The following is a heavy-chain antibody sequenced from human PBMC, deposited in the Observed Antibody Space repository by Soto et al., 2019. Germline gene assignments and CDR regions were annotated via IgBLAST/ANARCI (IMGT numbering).Heavy chain of an antibody. V-gene: IGHV3-30*18. Sequence: PGGSLRLSCAASGFTFSSYGMHWVRQAPGKGLEWVAVISYDGSNKYYADSVKGRFTISRDNSKNTLYLQMNSLRAEDTAVYYCAKDGNDVLTGLKPEYYYYMDVWGKGTTVTVSS. CDR3: AKDGNDVLTGLKPEYYYYMDV. CDR2: ISYDGSNK. J-gene: IGHJ6*03. D-gene: IGHD3-9*01. CDR1: GFTFSSYG.